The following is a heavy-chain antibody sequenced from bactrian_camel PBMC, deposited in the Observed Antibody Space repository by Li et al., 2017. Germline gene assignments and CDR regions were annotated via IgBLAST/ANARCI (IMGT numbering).Heavy chain of an antibody. D-gene: IGHD1*01. V-gene: IGHV3S1*01. CDR1: GFTFSVYW. CDR3: TQGIYYAPIGDIHRHQ. CDR2: VASNGGST. Sequence: HVQLVESGGGLVQPGGSLRLSCVASGFTFSVYWMYWVRQAPGKGLEWVSGVASNGGSTEYADSIVGRFTISRDNKSTLYLQLNSLRTEDTAMYFCTQGIYYAPIGDIHRHQRGQGTQVTVS. J-gene: IGHJ4*01.